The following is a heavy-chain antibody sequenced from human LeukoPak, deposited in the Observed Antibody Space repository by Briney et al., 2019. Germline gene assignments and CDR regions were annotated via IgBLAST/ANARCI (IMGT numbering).Heavy chain of an antibody. D-gene: IGHD3-3*01. V-gene: IGHV3-48*03. Sequence: GGSLRLSCAASGFTFSSYEMNWVRQAPGKGLEWVSYISSSGSTIYYADSVKGRFTISGDNAKNSLYLQMNSLRAEDTAVYYCASSTTAYDFWSGYYNYFDYWGQGTLVTVSS. J-gene: IGHJ4*02. CDR2: ISSSGSTI. CDR3: ASSTTAYDFWSGYYNYFDY. CDR1: GFTFSSYE.